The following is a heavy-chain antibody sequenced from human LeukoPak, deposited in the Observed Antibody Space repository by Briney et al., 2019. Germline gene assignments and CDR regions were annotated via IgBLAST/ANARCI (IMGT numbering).Heavy chain of an antibody. D-gene: IGHD3-3*01. CDR3: ATHKLRWLLYGSSSAGFDS. J-gene: IGHJ4*02. V-gene: IGHV3-7*01. CDR1: GFTFSSYL. Sequence: GGSLRLSCAASGFTFSSYLMSWVRQAPGKGLEWVANIRQDGTEKYYVQSVKGRFTISRDNAKNSLYLQMNSLRAEDTAVYYCATHKLRWLLYGSSSAGFDSWGRGSLVTVSS. CDR2: IRQDGTEK.